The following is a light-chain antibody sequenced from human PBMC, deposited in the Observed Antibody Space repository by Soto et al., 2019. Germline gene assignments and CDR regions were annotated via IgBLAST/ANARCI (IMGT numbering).Light chain of an antibody. J-gene: IGLJ2*01. V-gene: IGLV2-14*01. CDR2: EVS. Sequence: QSVLTQPASVSGSFGQSITISCTGTGSGVGGYNYVSWYQQHPGKAPKVMIYEVSLRPSGVSTRFSGSKSGNTASLTISGLQAEDEAEYYCSSYRRTNNVVFGGGTKLTVL. CDR1: GSGVGGYNY. CDR3: SSYRRTNNVV.